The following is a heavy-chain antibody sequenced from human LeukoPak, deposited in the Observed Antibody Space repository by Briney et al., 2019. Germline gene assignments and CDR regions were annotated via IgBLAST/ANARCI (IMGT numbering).Heavy chain of an antibody. D-gene: IGHD5-18*01. CDR1: GVSISSGGYY. J-gene: IGHJ2*01. CDR2: IYYSGST. V-gene: IGHV4-31*03. Sequence: MSSETLSLTCTVSGVSISSGGYYWSWIRQHPGKGLEWIGYIYYSGSTYYNPSLKSRVTISVGTSKNQFSLKLSSVTAADTAVYYCARDRVDTAMVTSRYFDLWGRGTLVTVSS. CDR3: ARDRVDTAMVTSRYFDL.